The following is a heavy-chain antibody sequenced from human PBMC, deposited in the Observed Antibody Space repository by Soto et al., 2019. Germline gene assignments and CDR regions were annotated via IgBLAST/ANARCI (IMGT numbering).Heavy chain of an antibody. V-gene: IGHV3-23*01. J-gene: IGHJ4*02. CDR3: AKGGPRRLRYLDHHYYFDY. Sequence: PGGSLRLSCAASGFTFSSYAMSWVRQAPGKGLEWVSAISGSGGSTYYADSVKGRFTISRDNSKNTLYLQMNSLRAEDTAVYYCAKGGPRRLRYLDHHYYFDYWGQGTLVTVSS. CDR1: GFTFSSYA. CDR2: ISGSGGST. D-gene: IGHD3-9*01.